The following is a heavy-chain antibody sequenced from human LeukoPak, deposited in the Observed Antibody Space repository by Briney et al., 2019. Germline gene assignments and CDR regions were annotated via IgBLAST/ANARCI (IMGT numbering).Heavy chain of an antibody. V-gene: IGHV3-33*01. Sequence: GRSLRLSCAASGFTFSSYGMHWVRQAPGKGLEWVALIWYDGSNKYYADSVKGRLTISRDNSKNTLYLQMNSLRAEDTAVYYCAREGPRGNSQFDYWGQGTLVTVSS. D-gene: IGHD2/OR15-2a*01. CDR1: GFTFSSYG. J-gene: IGHJ4*02. CDR2: IWYDGSNK. CDR3: AREGPRGNSQFDY.